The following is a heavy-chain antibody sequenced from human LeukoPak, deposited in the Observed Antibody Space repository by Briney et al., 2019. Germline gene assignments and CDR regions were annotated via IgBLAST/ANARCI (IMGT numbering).Heavy chain of an antibody. CDR1: GFTFSSYG. Sequence: PGGSLRLSCAASGFTFSSYGMHWVRQAPGKGLEWVAVISYDGSNKYYADSVKGRFTISRDNSKNTLYLQMNSLRAEDTAVYYCARDLRQTARPFYYGMDVWGQGTTVTVSS. V-gene: IGHV3-30*03. J-gene: IGHJ6*02. CDR2: ISYDGSNK. CDR3: ARDLRQTARPFYYGMDV.